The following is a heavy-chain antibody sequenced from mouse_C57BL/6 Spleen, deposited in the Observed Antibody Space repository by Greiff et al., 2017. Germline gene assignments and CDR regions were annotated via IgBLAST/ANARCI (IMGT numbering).Heavy chain of an antibody. CDR2: IDPNSGGT. D-gene: IGHD1-1*01. J-gene: IGHJ4*01. Sequence: QVQLKQPGAELVKPGASVKLSCKASGYTFTSYWMHWVKQRPGRGLEWIGRIDPNSGGTKYNEKFKSKATLTVDKPSSTAYMQLSSLTSEDSAVYYCARGRLLRNYAMDYWGQGTSVTVSS. CDR3: ARGRLLRNYAMDY. CDR1: GYTFTSYW. V-gene: IGHV1-72*01.